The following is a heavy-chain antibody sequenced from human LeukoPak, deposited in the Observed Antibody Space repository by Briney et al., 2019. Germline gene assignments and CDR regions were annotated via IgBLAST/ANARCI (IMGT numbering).Heavy chain of an antibody. J-gene: IGHJ4*02. CDR3: TTEVAIAAAGTLFDY. Sequence: GGSLRLSCAASGFTFSNAWISWVRQAPGKGLEWVGRIKSKTDGGTTDYAAPVKGRFTISRDDSKNTLYLQMNSLKTEDTAVYYCTTEVAIAAAGTLFDYWGQGTLVTVSS. CDR2: IKSKTDGGTT. D-gene: IGHD6-13*01. V-gene: IGHV3-15*01. CDR1: GFTFSNAW.